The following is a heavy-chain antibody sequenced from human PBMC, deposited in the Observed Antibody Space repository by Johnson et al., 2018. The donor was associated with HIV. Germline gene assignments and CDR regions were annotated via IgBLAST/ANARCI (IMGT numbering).Heavy chain of an antibody. CDR2: IKQDGSEK. CDR3: VRAVYSSSSSCAFDM. V-gene: IGHV3-7*02. Sequence: VQLVESGGGVVRPGGSLRLSCAASGFTFSSYWMSWVRQAPGKGLERVANIKQDGSEKYYVDSVKGRFTISRDNAKNSLYMQMNSLRAEDTAVYYCVRAVYSSSSSCAFDMWGQGTVVTVSS. CDR1: GFTFSSYW. D-gene: IGHD6-6*01. J-gene: IGHJ3*02.